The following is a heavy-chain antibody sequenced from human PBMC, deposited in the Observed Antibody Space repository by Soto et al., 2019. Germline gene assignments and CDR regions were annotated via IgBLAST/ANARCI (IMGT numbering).Heavy chain of an antibody. CDR1: GGSISSGGYY. CDR2: IYYSGST. CDR3: ARGGYSYLSASPYYYGMDV. D-gene: IGHD5-18*01. Sequence: SETLSLTCTVSGGSISSGGYYWSWIRQHPGKGLEWIGYIYYSGSTYYNPSLKSRVTISVDTSKNQFSLKLSSVTAAGTAVYYCARGGYSYLSASPYYYGMDVWGQGTTVTVSS. V-gene: IGHV4-31*03. J-gene: IGHJ6*02.